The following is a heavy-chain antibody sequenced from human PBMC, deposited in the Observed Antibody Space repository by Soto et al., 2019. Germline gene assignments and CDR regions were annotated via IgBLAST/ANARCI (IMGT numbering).Heavy chain of an antibody. CDR2: INAGNGNT. CDR3: ARDRLWSAVPGTRLDY. V-gene: IGHV1-3*01. Sequence: ASVKVSCKASGYTFTSYAMHWVRQAPGQRLEWMGWINAGNGNTKYSQKFQGRVTITRDTSASTAYMELSSLRSEDTAVYYCARDRLWSAVPGTRLDYWGQGTLVTVSS. CDR1: GYTFTSYA. J-gene: IGHJ4*02. D-gene: IGHD6-19*01.